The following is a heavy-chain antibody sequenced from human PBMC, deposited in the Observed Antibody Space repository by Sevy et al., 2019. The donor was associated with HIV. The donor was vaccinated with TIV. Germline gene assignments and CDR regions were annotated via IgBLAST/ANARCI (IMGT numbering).Heavy chain of an antibody. CDR3: AGASATGTTMDFDY. V-gene: IGHV1-18*01. J-gene: IGHJ4*02. Sequence: ASVKVSCKASGYTFTSYGISWVRQAPGQGLEWMGWISAYNGNTNYAQKLQGRVTRTTDTSTSTAYMELRSLRSDDTAVYYCAGASATGTTMDFDYWGQGTLVTVSS. CDR2: ISAYNGNT. CDR1: GYTFTSYG. D-gene: IGHD1-1*01.